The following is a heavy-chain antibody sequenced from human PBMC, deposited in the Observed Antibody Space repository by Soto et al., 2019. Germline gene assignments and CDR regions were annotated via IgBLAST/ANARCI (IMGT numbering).Heavy chain of an antibody. V-gene: IGHV1-69*13. CDR3: ARDQRDDSSGYYYGY. CDR2: IIPIFGTA. Sequence: SVKVSYKASGGAFSSYAISWVREAPGQGLKWMGGIIPIFGTANYVQKFQGRVTITADESTSTAYMELSSLRTEDTAVYYCARDQRDDSSGYYYGYWGQGTLVTVSS. D-gene: IGHD3-22*01. CDR1: GGAFSSYA. J-gene: IGHJ4*02.